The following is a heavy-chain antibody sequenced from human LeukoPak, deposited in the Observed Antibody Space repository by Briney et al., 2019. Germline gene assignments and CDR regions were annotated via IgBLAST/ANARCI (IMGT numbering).Heavy chain of an antibody. V-gene: IGHV6-1*01. J-gene: IGHJ5*02. D-gene: IGHD6-19*01. Sequence: SQTLSLTCAISGDSVSSNSAAWNWIRQSPSRGLEWLGRTYYRSKWYNDYAVSVKSRITINPDTSKNQFSLQLNSVTPEDTAVYYCARDRHSSGWSPDWFDPWGQGTLVTVSS. CDR3: ARDRHSSGWSPDWFDP. CDR1: GDSVSSNSAA. CDR2: TYYRSKWYN.